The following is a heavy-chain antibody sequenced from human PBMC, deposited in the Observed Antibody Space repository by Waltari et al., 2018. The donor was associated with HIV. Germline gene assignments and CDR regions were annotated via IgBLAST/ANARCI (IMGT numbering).Heavy chain of an antibody. Sequence: EVQLLESGGGLVQPGGSLRLSCPASGFNFRNFARSWGRQAPGKGPEWVSALSGSGSTASYAESVKGRFTISRDFSNNTLFLQMNNLRAEDTAVYFCAKSMRDLRPSAYDVWGQGTMVAISS. CDR3: AKSMRDLRPSAYDV. D-gene: IGHD2-8*01. V-gene: IGHV3-23*01. CDR1: GFNFRNFA. J-gene: IGHJ3*01. CDR2: LSGSGSTA.